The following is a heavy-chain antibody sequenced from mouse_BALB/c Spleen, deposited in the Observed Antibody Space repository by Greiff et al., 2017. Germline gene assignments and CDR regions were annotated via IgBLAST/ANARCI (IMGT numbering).Heavy chain of an antibody. Sequence: VQLKESGAELVKPGASVKLSCTASGFNIKDTYMHWVKQRPEQGLEWIGRIDPADGNTKYDPKFQGKATITADTSSNTAYLQLSSLTSEDTAVYYCARVPYYGSSYRYFDVWGAGTTVTVSS. CDR2: IDPADGNT. J-gene: IGHJ1*01. CDR3: ARVPYYGSSYRYFDV. V-gene: IGHV14-3*02. D-gene: IGHD1-1*01. CDR1: GFNIKDTY.